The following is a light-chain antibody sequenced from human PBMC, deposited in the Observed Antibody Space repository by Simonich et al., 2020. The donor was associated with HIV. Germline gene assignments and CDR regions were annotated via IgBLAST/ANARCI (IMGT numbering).Light chain of an antibody. V-gene: IGKV3-15*01. Sequence: EIVMTQSPATLSVSPGERATLSCRASQSVSSNLAWYQQKPGQAPRLLIYGASTRATGIPVRFRGRGSGTEFTLTISSLQSEDFAVYYCQQYGSSPRTFGGGTKVEIK. J-gene: IGKJ4*01. CDR3: QQYGSSPRT. CDR1: QSVSSN. CDR2: GAS.